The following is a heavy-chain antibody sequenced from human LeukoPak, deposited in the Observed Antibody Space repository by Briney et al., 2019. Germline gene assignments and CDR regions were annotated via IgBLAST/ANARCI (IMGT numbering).Heavy chain of an antibody. CDR1: GGTFSSYA. J-gene: IGHJ5*02. D-gene: IGHD2-21*02. CDR3: AREGTDSYWNWFDP. Sequence: GSSVKVSCKASGGTFSSYAISWVRQAPGQGLEWMGRIIPIFGTANYAQKFQGRVTITTDESTSTAYMELSSLRSEDTVVYYCAREGTDSYWNWFDPWGQGTLVTVSS. V-gene: IGHV1-69*05. CDR2: IIPIFGTA.